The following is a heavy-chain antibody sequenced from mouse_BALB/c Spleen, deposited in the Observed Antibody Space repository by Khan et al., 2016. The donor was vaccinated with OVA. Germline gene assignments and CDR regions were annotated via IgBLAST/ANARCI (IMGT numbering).Heavy chain of an antibody. Sequence: QVQLQQSGAELVKPGTSVKLSCKASGYNFTSYWINWVKLRPGQGLEWFGDIYPGSGSTNYNEKFKSKAALTVDTSSSTAYMQLNSLASEDSALYYCARRSYYVTRNFDVWGAGTTVTVSS. CDR1: GYNFTSYW. CDR3: ARRSYYVTRNFDV. CDR2: IYPGSGST. J-gene: IGHJ1*01. D-gene: IGHD1-1*01. V-gene: IGHV1-55*01.